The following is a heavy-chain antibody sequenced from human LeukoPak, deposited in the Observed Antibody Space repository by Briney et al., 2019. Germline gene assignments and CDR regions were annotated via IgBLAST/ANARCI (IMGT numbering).Heavy chain of an antibody. V-gene: IGHV1-69*06. CDR2: IIPIFGTA. D-gene: IGHD3-10*01. CDR3: ARESITMVRGVIHRGVDY. CDR1: GGTFSSYA. J-gene: IGHJ4*02. Sequence: SVKVSCKASGGTFSSYAISWVRQAPGQGLGWMGGIIPIFGTANYAQKFQGRVTITADKSTSTAYMELSSLRSEDTAVYYCARESITMVRGVIHRGVDYWGQRTLVTVSS.